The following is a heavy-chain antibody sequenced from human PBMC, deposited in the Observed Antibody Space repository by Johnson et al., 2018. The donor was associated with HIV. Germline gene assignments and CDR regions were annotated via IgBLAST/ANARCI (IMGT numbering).Heavy chain of an antibody. CDR1: GFTFNDHG. CDR2: TNWNGANT. J-gene: IGHJ3*02. Sequence: VQLVESGGGVVRPGGSLRLSCATSGFTFNDHGMTWVRQVPGKGLEWVCDTNWNGANTAYADSVKGRFTISRDNAKNSLYLDMNSLRVEDTALYYCVRVGKYCGDDCHLGVYAFDIWGQGTMVTVSS. D-gene: IGHD2-21*02. CDR3: VRVGKYCGDDCHLGVYAFDI. V-gene: IGHV3-20*04.